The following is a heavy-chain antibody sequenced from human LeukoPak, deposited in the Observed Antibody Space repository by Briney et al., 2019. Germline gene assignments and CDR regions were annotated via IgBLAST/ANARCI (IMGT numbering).Heavy chain of an antibody. J-gene: IGHJ4*02. Sequence: SETLSLTCAVYGGSFSGYYWSWIRQPPGKGLEWIGEINHSGSTNYNPSLKSRVTISVDTPKNQFSLKLSSVTAADTAVYYCARSLLYSSGWIDYWGQGTLVTVSS. CDR2: INHSGST. CDR3: ARSLLYSSGWIDY. D-gene: IGHD6-19*01. V-gene: IGHV4-34*01. CDR1: GGSFSGYY.